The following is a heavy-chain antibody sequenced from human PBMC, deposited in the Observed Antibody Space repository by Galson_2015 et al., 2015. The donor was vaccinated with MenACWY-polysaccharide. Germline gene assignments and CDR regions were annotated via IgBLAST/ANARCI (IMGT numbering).Heavy chain of an antibody. CDR2: IKSKYNGGTT. Sequence: SLRLSCAPSGFTFSNAWMSWVRQAPGKGLEWVGRIKSKYNGGTTDYAAPVKGRFSISRDDSQSTAYLQMNSLRTDDTGMYYCTTWGRDVYWGQGTVVTVSP. D-gene: IGHD3-10*01. CDR3: TTWGRDVY. V-gene: IGHV3-15*01. CDR1: GFTFSNAW. J-gene: IGHJ4*02.